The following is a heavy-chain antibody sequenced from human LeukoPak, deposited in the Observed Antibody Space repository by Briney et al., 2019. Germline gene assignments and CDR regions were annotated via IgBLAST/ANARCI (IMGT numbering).Heavy chain of an antibody. CDR2: IYYSGST. J-gene: IGHJ4*02. Sequence: PSETLSLTCTVSGGSISSSSYYWGWIRQPPGKGLEWIGSIYYSGSTYYNPSLKSRVTISVDTSKNQFSLKLSSVTAADTAVYYCAGTGYSSWIFDHWGQGTLVTVSS. V-gene: IGHV4-39*01. D-gene: IGHD6-19*01. CDR3: AGTGYSSWIFDH. CDR1: GGSISSSSYY.